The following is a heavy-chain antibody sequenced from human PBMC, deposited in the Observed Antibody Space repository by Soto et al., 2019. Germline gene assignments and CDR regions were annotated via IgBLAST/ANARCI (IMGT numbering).Heavy chain of an antibody. V-gene: IGHV3-7*01. CDR3: ARDALRRGYDVAFDF. D-gene: IGHD5-12*01. CDR1: GFTFSDHY. J-gene: IGHJ5*01. CDR2: IKQDESEK. Sequence: EVQLVESGGGLVQPGGSLRLSCAASGFTFSDHYITWLRQAPGKRLEWVANIKQDESEKYYGDSVTSRFTTSRVNARNSVYLQMNSLRAEDPRVYYCARDALRRGYDVAFDFWGPGTLVTVSS.